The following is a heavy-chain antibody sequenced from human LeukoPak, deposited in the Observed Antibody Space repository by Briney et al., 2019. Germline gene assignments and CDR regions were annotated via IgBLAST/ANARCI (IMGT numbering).Heavy chain of an antibody. J-gene: IGHJ4*02. Sequence: GGSLRLSCAASEFTFSRHWMSWVRQAPGKGLEWVANIKEDGSEKYYVDSVKGRFTISRDNAKSSLDLQMNSLRAEDTAVYYCARDGRGAFEYWGQGILVTVSS. CDR2: IKEDGSEK. V-gene: IGHV3-7*01. CDR1: EFTFSRHW. CDR3: ARDGRGAFEY. D-gene: IGHD3-10*01.